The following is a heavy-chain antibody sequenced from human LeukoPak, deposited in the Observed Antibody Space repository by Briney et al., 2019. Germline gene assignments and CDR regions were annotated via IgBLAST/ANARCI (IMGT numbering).Heavy chain of an antibody. J-gene: IGHJ6*03. CDR3: AKDPYVDV. V-gene: IGHV3-9*01. Sequence: GRSLRLSCAASGFSFADATMHWVRQAPGKGLEWVSGIDWNSGTMGYADSVKGRFTISRDNAKNSLYLQMNSLKTEDTAVYYCAKDPYVDVWGKGTTVSVSS. CDR1: GFSFADAT. CDR2: IDWNSGTM.